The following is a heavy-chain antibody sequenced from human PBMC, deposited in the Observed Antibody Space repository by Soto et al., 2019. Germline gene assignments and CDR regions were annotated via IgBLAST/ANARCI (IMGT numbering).Heavy chain of an antibody. V-gene: IGHV5-51*01. CDR1: GYNFASYW. CDR3: ARQSLYSSGAFDY. J-gene: IGHJ4*02. Sequence: PGESLKISCHGSGYNFASYWIAWVRQMPGKGLEWMGLIYPADSDTRYSPSFQGQVTISADKSINTAYLEWRTLKTSDSAMYLCARQSLYSSGAFDYWGLGTLVTVSS. CDR2: IYPADSDT. D-gene: IGHD6-19*01.